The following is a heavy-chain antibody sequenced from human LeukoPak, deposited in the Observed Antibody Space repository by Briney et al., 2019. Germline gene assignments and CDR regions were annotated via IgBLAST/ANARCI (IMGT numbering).Heavy chain of an antibody. CDR3: ARGGPITMVRGVIITRDGMDV. D-gene: IGHD3-10*01. CDR1: GGTFSSCA. V-gene: IGHV1-69*04. CDR2: IIPIFGIA. J-gene: IGHJ6*02. Sequence: ASVKVSCKASGGTFSSCAISWVRQAPGQGLEWMGRIIPIFGIANYAQKFQGRVTITADKSTSTAYMELSSLRSEDTAVYYCARGGPITMVRGVIITRDGMDVWGQGTTVTVSS.